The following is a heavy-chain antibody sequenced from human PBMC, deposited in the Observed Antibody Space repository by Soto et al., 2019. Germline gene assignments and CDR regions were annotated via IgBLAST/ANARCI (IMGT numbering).Heavy chain of an antibody. J-gene: IGHJ4*02. CDR2: ISAHNGNT. Sequence: QVHLVQSGAEVKKPGASVKVSCKGSGYAFTTYGITWVRQAPGQGLEWMGWISAHNGNTNYAQKPKARVTVTRDTSTSTAYMELRSLRSDDTAVYYCARGRYGDYWGQGALVTVSS. CDR3: ARGRYGDY. V-gene: IGHV1-18*01. CDR1: GYAFTTYG. D-gene: IGHD1-1*01.